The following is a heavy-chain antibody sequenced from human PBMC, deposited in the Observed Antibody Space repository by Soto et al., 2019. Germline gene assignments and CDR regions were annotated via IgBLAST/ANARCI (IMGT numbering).Heavy chain of an antibody. Sequence: QVQLQESGPGLVKPSDTLSLTCAVSGYSISSTNWWGWIRQPPGKGLEWIGYIYYSGTTYYNPSLKSRVSMSVDTSKIQFSLKLTSVTAVDTAVYYCARREIQGPIDYWGQGTLVTVSS. CDR3: ARREIQGPIDY. J-gene: IGHJ4*02. V-gene: IGHV4-28*01. CDR2: IYYSGTT. CDR1: GYSISSTNW. D-gene: IGHD1-26*01.